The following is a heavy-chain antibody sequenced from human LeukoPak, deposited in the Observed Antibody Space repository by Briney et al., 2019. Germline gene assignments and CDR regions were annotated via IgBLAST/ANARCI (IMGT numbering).Heavy chain of an antibody. CDR3: ARSPEVQLWFFDY. J-gene: IGHJ4*02. CDR2: ITNDGSST. CDR1: GLTFSSHW. D-gene: IGHD5-18*01. Sequence: GGSLRLSCAASGLTFSSHWMHWVRQAPGKGLVWVSRITNDGSSTTYADSVKGRFTISRDNSKNTLYLQMNSLRAEDTAVYYCARSPEVQLWFFDYWGQGTLVTVSS. V-gene: IGHV3-74*01.